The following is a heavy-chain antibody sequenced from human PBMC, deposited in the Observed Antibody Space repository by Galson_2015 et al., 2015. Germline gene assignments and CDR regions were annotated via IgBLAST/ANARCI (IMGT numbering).Heavy chain of an antibody. CDR2: ITHGDGKT. Sequence: SLRLSCAASGFTFTNYAMTWVRQTPGKGLEWVSSITHGDGKTYYADSVRGRFTISRDRSKQTVYLQISSLRADDTAVYHCAKSFGDYAFDSWGQGALVTVSS. CDR3: AKSFGDYAFDS. CDR1: GFTFTNYA. D-gene: IGHD4-17*01. V-gene: IGHV3-23*01. J-gene: IGHJ4*02.